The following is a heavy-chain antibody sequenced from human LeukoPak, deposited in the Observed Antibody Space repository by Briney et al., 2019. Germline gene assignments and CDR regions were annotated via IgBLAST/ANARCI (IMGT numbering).Heavy chain of an antibody. V-gene: IGHV3-30*02. CDR2: IRYDGSNK. CDR3: AKDQGPAASMGDY. CDR1: GFTFSSYG. D-gene: IGHD2-2*01. Sequence: GGSLRLSCAASGFTFSSYGMHWVRQAPGKGLEWVALIRYDGSNKYYADSVKGRFTISRDNSKNTLYLQMNSLRAEDTAVYYCAKDQGPAASMGDYWGQGTLVTVSS. J-gene: IGHJ4*02.